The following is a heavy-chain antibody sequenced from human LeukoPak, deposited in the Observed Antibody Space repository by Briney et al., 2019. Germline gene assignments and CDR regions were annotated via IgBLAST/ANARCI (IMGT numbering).Heavy chain of an antibody. V-gene: IGHV3-30*18. CDR2: ISYDGSNK. Sequence: GGSLRLSCAASGFTFSSYGMHWVRQAPGKGLEWVAVISYDGSNKYYADSVKGRFTISRDNSKNTLYLQMNSLRAEDTAVYYCAKGAGIVVPGTILHWGQGILVIVSS. J-gene: IGHJ4*02. D-gene: IGHD6-19*01. CDR1: GFTFSSYG. CDR3: AKGAGIVVPGTILH.